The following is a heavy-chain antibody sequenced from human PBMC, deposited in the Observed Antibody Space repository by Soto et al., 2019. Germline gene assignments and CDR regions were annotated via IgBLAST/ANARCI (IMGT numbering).Heavy chain of an antibody. CDR2: IKQDGSEK. Sequence: EVQLVESGGGLVQPGGSLRLSCAASGFTFSSYWMSWVRQAPGKGLEWVANIKQDGSEKYYVDSVKGRFTISRDNAKNSMYLQMNSLRAGDTGLYYCGGDFVAPWFGGGGYFDYWGQGTLVTVSS. CDR1: GFTFSSYW. D-gene: IGHD3-10*01. J-gene: IGHJ4*02. CDR3: GGDFVAPWFGGGGYFDY. V-gene: IGHV3-7*01.